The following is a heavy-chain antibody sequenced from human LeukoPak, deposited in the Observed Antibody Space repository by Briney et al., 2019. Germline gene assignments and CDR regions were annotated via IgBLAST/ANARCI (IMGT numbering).Heavy chain of an antibody. Sequence: GGSLRLSCAASGFTFSDYSMKWIRQAPGKGLELVSSISSSSSNIYYADSVKGRFIISRDNAMNSLYLQMNSLRVEDTAVYYCVRERFHGSGAPKFDLWVQGTLLTVSS. D-gene: IGHD3-10*01. CDR2: ISSSSSNI. J-gene: IGHJ5*02. CDR1: GFTFSDYS. CDR3: VRERFHGSGAPKFDL. V-gene: IGHV3-21*01.